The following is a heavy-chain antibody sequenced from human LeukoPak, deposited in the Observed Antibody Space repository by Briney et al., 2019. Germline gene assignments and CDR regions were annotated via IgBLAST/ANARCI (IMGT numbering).Heavy chain of an antibody. Sequence: SETLSLTCTVSGGSISNYYWSWIRQPPGKGLEWIGYIYYSGSTNYNPSLKSRVTISVDTSKNQFSLKLSSVTAADTAVYYCARLGPGAFDIWGQGTMVTVSS. CDR1: GGSISNYY. J-gene: IGHJ3*02. CDR2: IYYSGST. CDR3: ARLGPGAFDI. V-gene: IGHV4-59*08.